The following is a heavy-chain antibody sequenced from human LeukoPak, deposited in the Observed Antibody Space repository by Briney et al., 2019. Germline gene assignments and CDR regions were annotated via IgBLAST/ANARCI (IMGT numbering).Heavy chain of an antibody. D-gene: IGHD1-26*01. J-gene: IGHJ5*02. CDR2: ISGSGGST. CDR1: GFTFSSYG. V-gene: IGHV3-23*01. Sequence: GGSLRLSCAASGFTFSSYGMSWVRQAPGKGLEWVSAISGSGGSTYFADSVKGRFTISRDNSKNTLYLQMNSLRAEDTAVYYCAIDYEPLVGVHRWGDWFDPWGQGTLVTVSS. CDR3: AIDYEPLVGVHRWGDWFDP.